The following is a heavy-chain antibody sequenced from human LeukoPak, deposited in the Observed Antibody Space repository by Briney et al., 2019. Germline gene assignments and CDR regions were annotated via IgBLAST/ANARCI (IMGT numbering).Heavy chain of an antibody. CDR1: GFTFSSYG. CDR3: ARLYSSSSGKAFDI. CDR2: ISYDGSNK. D-gene: IGHD6-6*01. V-gene: IGHV3-30*03. J-gene: IGHJ3*02. Sequence: GGSLRLSCAASGFTFSSYGMHWVRQAPGKGLEWVAVISYDGSNKYYADSVKGRFTISRDNSKNTLYLQMNSLRAEDTAVYYCARLYSSSSGKAFDIWGQGTMVTVSS.